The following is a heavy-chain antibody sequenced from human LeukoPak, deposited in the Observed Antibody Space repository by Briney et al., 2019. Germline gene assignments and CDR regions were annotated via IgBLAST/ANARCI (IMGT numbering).Heavy chain of an antibody. Sequence: GGSLRLSCAASGFTFDDYAMHWVRQAPGKGLEWVSGISWNSGSIGYADSVKGRFTISRDNAKNSLYLQMNSLRAEDMALYYCAKGQKRVVIGGNTGRMGAFDIWGQGTMVTVSS. CDR3: AKGQKRVVIGGNTGRMGAFDI. J-gene: IGHJ3*02. CDR2: ISWNSGSI. V-gene: IGHV3-9*03. CDR1: GFTFDDYA. D-gene: IGHD4-23*01.